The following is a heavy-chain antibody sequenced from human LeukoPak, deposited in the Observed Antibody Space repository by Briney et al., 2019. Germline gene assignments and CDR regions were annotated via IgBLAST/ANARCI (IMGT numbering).Heavy chain of an antibody. CDR1: GGSISNGDYY. V-gene: IGHV4-61*08. CDR2: IHYSGST. Sequence: SETLSLTCTVSGGSISNGDYYWSWIRQPPGQGLEWIGYIHYSGSTKYNPSLKSRVTMSVDTSKNQFSLKVTSVTAADTAIYYCTRTNYGDYNWFDPWGQGTLVTVSS. D-gene: IGHD4-17*01. CDR3: TRTNYGDYNWFDP. J-gene: IGHJ5*02.